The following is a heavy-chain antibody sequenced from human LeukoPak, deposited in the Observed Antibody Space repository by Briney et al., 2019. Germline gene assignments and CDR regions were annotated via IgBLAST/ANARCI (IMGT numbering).Heavy chain of an antibody. CDR1: GFIFSSYW. Sequence: PGGSLRLSCAASGFIFSSYWMSWVRQAPGKGLEWVANIKHDGSEKYYVDSVKGRFTISRDNAQNSLYLQMNSLRAEDTAVYYCAREGTYGDYLTPYEYFQHWGQGTLVTVSS. J-gene: IGHJ1*01. V-gene: IGHV3-7*01. CDR3: AREGTYGDYLTPYEYFQH. CDR2: IKHDGSEK. D-gene: IGHD4-17*01.